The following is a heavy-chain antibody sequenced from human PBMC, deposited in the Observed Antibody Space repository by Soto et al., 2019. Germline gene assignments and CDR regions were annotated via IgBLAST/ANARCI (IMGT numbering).Heavy chain of an antibody. CDR1: GDSISGGDVY. CDR3: AAVNGSFLSFFDN. Sequence: QVQLQESGPGLVKPSQTLSLSCTVSGDSISGGDVYWSWIRQSPGKALEWIAHISYGGYKFYNPSLNSRVTMSVDTSRNQVSLKLSSVTVADTAVYYCAAVNGSFLSFFDNWGQGTLVAVSS. CDR2: ISYGGYK. V-gene: IGHV4-30-4*08. D-gene: IGHD2-8*01. J-gene: IGHJ4*02.